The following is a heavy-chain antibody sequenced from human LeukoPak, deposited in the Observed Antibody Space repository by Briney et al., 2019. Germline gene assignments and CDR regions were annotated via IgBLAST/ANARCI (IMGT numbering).Heavy chain of an antibody. J-gene: IGHJ3*02. Sequence: SQTLSLTCTVSGGSISSGSYYWSWIRQPAGKGLEWIGRIYISGSTNYNPSLKSRVTISVDTSKNQFSLMLSSVTAADTAVYYCARDGDHCWSGYSNDAFDIWGQGTMVIVSS. V-gene: IGHV4-61*02. CDR1: GGSISSGSYY. D-gene: IGHD3-3*02. CDR2: IYISGST. CDR3: ARDGDHCWSGYSNDAFDI.